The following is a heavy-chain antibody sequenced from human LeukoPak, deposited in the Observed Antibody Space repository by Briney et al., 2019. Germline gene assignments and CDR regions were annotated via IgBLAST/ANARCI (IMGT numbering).Heavy chain of an antibody. J-gene: IGHJ4*02. D-gene: IGHD3-10*01. CDR2: ITNNGATT. Sequence: GGSLRLSCEASGFTFSSNSMNWARQAPGRGLEWVSVITNNGATTYYADSVKGRFTISRDNSKNMLYLQMNSLRAEDTAVYYCAKDWGYGSGTYYPHWGQGTLVTVSS. V-gene: IGHV3-23*01. CDR1: GFTFSSNS. CDR3: AKDWGYGSGTYYPH.